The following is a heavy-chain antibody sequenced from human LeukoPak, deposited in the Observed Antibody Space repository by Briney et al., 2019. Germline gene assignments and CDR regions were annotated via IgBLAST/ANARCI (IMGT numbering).Heavy chain of an antibody. CDR1: GGSFSGYY. Sequence: PSETPSLTCAVYGGSFSGYYWSWIRQPPGKGLEWIGEINHSGSTNYNPSLKSRVTISVDTSKNQFSLKLSSVTAADTAVYYCARKYCSGGSCYSGFDYWGQGTLVTVSS. D-gene: IGHD2-15*01. V-gene: IGHV4-34*01. CDR3: ARKYCSGGSCYSGFDY. J-gene: IGHJ4*02. CDR2: INHSGST.